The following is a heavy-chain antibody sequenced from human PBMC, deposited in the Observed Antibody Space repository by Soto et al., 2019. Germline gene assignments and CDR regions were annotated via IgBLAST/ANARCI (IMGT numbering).Heavy chain of an antibody. J-gene: IGHJ6*02. CDR3: ARVVDYCDPYYYYGMDV. D-gene: IGHD3-22*01. CDR2: ISCSTSYI. CDR1: GFTFSSYS. Sequence: PGGSLRLSCAASGFTFSSYSMNWVRQAPGKGLEWVSSISCSTSYICYADSVKGRFTISRDNAKNSLYLQMNSLRAEDTAVYYCARVVDYCDPYYYYGMDVWGQGTTVTVSS. V-gene: IGHV3-21*01.